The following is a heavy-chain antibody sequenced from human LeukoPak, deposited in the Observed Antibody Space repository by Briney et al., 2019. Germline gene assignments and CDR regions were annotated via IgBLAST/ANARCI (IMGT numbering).Heavy chain of an antibody. CDR2: IYYSGST. D-gene: IGHD6-13*01. Sequence: PSETLSLTCTVSGGSISSSSYYWGWIRQPPGKGLEWIGSIYYSGSTYYNPSLKSRVTISVDTSKNQFSLKLSSVTAADTAVYYCARVFRKIAAPGVLFDIWGQGTMVTVSS. J-gene: IGHJ3*02. V-gene: IGHV4-39*07. CDR3: ARVFRKIAAPGVLFDI. CDR1: GGSISSSSYY.